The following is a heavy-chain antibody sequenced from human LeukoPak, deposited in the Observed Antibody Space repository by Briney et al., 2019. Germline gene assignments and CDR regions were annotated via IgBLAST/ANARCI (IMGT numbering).Heavy chain of an antibody. Sequence: PGGSLRLSCAASGFTFSNYGMHWVRQAPGKGLEWVAVISYDGSNKFYGDSVKGRFTISRDNSKNTLYLQMNSLRAEDTAVYYCFVAAAGTRATDYWGQGTLVTVSS. CDR3: FVAAAGTRATDY. J-gene: IGHJ4*02. V-gene: IGHV3-30*03. D-gene: IGHD6-13*01. CDR2: ISYDGSNK. CDR1: GFTFSNYG.